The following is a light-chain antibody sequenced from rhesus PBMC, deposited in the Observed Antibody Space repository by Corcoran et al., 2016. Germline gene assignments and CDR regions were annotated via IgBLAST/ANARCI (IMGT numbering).Light chain of an antibody. J-gene: IGKJ4*01. V-gene: IGKV1-38*01. Sequence: DIQLTQSPSSLSASVGDRVTITCRASQDISTFLAWYQQKPGKAPKLLISDASHLQSGVPSRFSVSGPGTDFTLTISSLQPEDFAVYYCQRSRTYTRTFGGGTRVEIK. CDR1: QDISTF. CDR3: QRSRTYTRT. CDR2: DAS.